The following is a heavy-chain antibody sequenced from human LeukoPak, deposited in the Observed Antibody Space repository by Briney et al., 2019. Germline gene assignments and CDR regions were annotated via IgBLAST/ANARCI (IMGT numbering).Heavy chain of an antibody. Sequence: GEPLKISCKGSGYIFTSHWIGWLGQMPGNGLGWMGIIYPGDSDTRYSPSSQGKVTISADKSISNAYLQWSSLKASDTAMYYCARQRSSSWYDNYYWGKGTLVTVST. V-gene: IGHV5-51*01. D-gene: IGHD6-13*01. CDR2: IYPGDSDT. CDR1: GYIFTSHW. J-gene: IGHJ4*02. CDR3: ARQRSSSWYDNYY.